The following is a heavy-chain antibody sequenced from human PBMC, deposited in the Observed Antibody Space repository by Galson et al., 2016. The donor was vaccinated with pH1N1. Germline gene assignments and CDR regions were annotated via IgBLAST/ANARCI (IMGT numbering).Heavy chain of an antibody. CDR3: ARAGGIGAAGPLDS. J-gene: IGHJ4*02. CDR2: IGSSGNV. D-gene: IGHD6-13*01. V-gene: IGHV3-11*01. CDR1: GFTLSDYY. Sequence: SLRLSCAASGFTLSDYYMNWIRETPERGLEWLSSIGSSGNVAYADSVKGRFTISRDNAQNSLLLQMDSLRVDDTALYYCARAGGIGAAGPLDSWGQGALVIVSS.